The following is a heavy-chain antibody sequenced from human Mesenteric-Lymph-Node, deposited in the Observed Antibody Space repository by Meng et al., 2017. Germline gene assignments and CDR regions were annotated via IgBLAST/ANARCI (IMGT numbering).Heavy chain of an antibody. CDR3: AKDQDRYRAVDAGAFDM. D-gene: IGHD5-12*01. Sequence: QVQLVESGGGVVQPGRSLSLSCAASGFTFSSYGIHWVRQAPGKGLEWVAVISYDGSNKDYADYVKGRFTLSRDNSKNTLYLQMKTLRAEDTALYYCAKDQDRYRAVDAGAFDMWGQGTMVTVSS. J-gene: IGHJ3*02. CDR1: GFTFSSYG. V-gene: IGHV3-30*18. CDR2: ISYDGSNK.